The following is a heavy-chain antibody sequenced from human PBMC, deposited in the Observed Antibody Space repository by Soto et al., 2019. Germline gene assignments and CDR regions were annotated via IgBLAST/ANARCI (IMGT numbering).Heavy chain of an antibody. J-gene: IGHJ4*02. V-gene: IGHV4-61*01. D-gene: IGHD2-8*01. CDR3: ASPYCTNGVCYTLSFDY. CDR2: IYYSGST. CDR1: GGSVSSGSYY. Sequence: QVQLQESGPGLVKPSETLSLTCTVSGGSVSSGSYYWSWIRQPPGKGLEWIGYIYYSGSTNYNPSLKSRVTISVDTSKNQFSLELSSVTAADTAVYYCASPYCTNGVCYTLSFDYWGQGTLVTVSS.